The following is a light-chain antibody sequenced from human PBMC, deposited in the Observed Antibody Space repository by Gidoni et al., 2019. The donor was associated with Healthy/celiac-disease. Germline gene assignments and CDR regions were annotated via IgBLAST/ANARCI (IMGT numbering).Light chain of an antibody. CDR1: QTGLYRSDNRNY. CDR2: WAS. CDR3: QQYYDSPRT. J-gene: IGKJ1*01. Sequence: DIVMTQSPDSLAVSLGERATIHCNSSQTGLYRSDNRNYLAWYQQKPGQSPKLLIYWASTRASGVPDRFSGSGSGTDFTLTISTLQAEDAAVYFCQQYYDSPRTFGQGTKVEIK. V-gene: IGKV4-1*01.